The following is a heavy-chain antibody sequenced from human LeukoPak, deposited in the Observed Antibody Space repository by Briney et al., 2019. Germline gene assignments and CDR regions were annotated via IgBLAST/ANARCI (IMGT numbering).Heavy chain of an antibody. D-gene: IGHD2-15*01. V-gene: IGHV1-18*01. J-gene: IGHJ6*03. Sequence: GASVKVSCKASGYTFTSYGISWVRQAPGQGLEWMGWISAYNGNTNYAQKFQGRVTMTTDTSTSTAYMELRSLRSDDTAMYYCASSKWSAGGDSYNYMAVWGKGTTVTVSS. CDR1: GYTFTSYG. CDR2: ISAYNGNT. CDR3: ASSKWSAGGDSYNYMAV.